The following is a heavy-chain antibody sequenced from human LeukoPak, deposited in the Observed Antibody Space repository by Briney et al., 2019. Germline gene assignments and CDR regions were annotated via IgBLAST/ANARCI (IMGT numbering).Heavy chain of an antibody. CDR2: IIPIFGTA. CDR3: ARAPPPIYYDSSGYYYFDY. CDR1: GGTFSSYA. V-gene: IGHV1-69*13. J-gene: IGHJ4*02. D-gene: IGHD3-22*01. Sequence: ASVKVSCKASGGTFSSYAISWVRQAPGQGLEWMGGIIPIFGTANYAQKFQGRVTITADESTSTAYMELSSPRSEDTAVYYCARAPPPIYYDSSGYYYFDYWGQGTLVTVSS.